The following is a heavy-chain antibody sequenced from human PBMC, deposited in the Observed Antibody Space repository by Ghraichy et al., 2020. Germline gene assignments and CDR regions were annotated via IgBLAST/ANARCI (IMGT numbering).Heavy chain of an antibody. V-gene: IGHV4-30-4*07. Sequence: SETLSLTCAVSGGSVSSGGYSWNWIRQLPGKGLEWIGYIYYSGTTYYNPSLKSRVTISTDTSKNQFSLKLTSVTAADTAVYYCARGQYYFDYWGQGTLVTVSS. J-gene: IGHJ4*02. CDR3: ARGQYYFDY. CDR1: GGSVSSGGYS. CDR2: IYYSGTT.